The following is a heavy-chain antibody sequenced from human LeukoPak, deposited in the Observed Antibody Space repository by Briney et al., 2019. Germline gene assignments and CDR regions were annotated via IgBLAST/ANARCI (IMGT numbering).Heavy chain of an antibody. CDR3: ARDIGYSYGMDH. CDR2: IGSSGTTI. Sequence: PGGSLRLSCAASGFNFRDTFMNWVRQAPGKGLQFVASIGSSGTTIYYGDSVEGRFTISRDNANNSLYLQLNSLRAEDTAMYYCARDIGYSYGMDHWGQGTLVTVSS. J-gene: IGHJ4*02. D-gene: IGHD5-18*01. V-gene: IGHV3-11*01. CDR1: GFNFRDTF.